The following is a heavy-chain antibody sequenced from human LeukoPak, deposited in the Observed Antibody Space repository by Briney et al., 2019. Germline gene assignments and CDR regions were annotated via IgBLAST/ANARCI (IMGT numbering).Heavy chain of an antibody. CDR2: ISAYNGNT. CDR1: GYTFTSYG. V-gene: IGHV1-18*01. D-gene: IGHD3-22*01. J-gene: IGHJ4*02. Sequence: ASVKVSCKASGYTFTSYGISWVRQAPGQGLEWMGWISAYNGNTNYAQKHQGRVTMTTDTSTSTAYMELRSLRSDGTAVYYCARDGSYYDSSGYYWAYYSDYWGQGTLVTVSS. CDR3: ARDGSYYDSSGYYWAYYSDY.